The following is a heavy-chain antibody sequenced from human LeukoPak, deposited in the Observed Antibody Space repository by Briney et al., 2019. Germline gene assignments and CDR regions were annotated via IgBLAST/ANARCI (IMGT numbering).Heavy chain of an antibody. Sequence: GGSLRLSCAASGFTFSSYSMNWVRQAPGKGLEWVSSISSSSSYIYYADSVKGRFAISRDNAKNSLYLQMNSLRAEDTAVYCCARDRDIVVVPAARNAFDIWGQGTMVTVSS. D-gene: IGHD2-2*01. CDR3: ARDRDIVVVPAARNAFDI. V-gene: IGHV3-21*01. CDR2: ISSSSSYI. J-gene: IGHJ3*02. CDR1: GFTFSSYS.